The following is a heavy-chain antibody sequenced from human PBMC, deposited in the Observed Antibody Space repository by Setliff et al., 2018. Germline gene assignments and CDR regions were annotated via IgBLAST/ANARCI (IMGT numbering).Heavy chain of an antibody. J-gene: IGHJ6*02. Sequence: PGGSLRLSCAASGFSFSSYGMHWVRQAPGKGLEWVAFIRYNGNNQYYSDSVKGRFTTSRDNSKNTLNLQMNGLRAEDTAVYYCAKANAMVVTSHSYGMDVWGQGTTVTVSS. CDR3: AKANAMVVTSHSYGMDV. D-gene: IGHD2-21*02. CDR2: IRYNGNNQ. CDR1: GFSFSSYG. V-gene: IGHV3-30*02.